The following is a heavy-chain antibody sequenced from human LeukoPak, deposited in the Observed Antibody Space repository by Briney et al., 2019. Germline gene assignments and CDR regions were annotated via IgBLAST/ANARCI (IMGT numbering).Heavy chain of an antibody. CDR1: GGSFSGYY. V-gene: IGHV4-34*01. CDR2: INHSGST. J-gene: IGHJ4*02. CDR3: ARGCQLGLNHVDTAISAFFFDY. Sequence: PSETLSLTCAVYGGSFSGYYWSWIRQPPGKGLEWIGEINHSGSTNYNPSLKGRVTISVDTSKNQFSLKLSSVTAADTAVYYCARGCQLGLNHVDTAISAFFFDYWGQGTLVTVSS. D-gene: IGHD5-18*01.